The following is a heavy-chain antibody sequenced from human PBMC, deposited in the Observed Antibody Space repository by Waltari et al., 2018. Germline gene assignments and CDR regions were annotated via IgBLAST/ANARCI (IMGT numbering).Heavy chain of an antibody. CDR1: GFTFSNYL. J-gene: IGHJ4*02. Sequence: EVQLVESGGGLVQPGGSLRLSCAASGFTFSNYLMTWVSQAPGKGLEWVANIKQDGSEKYYVDSVKGRFTISRDNAKNSLYLQMNSLRAEDTAVYYCARGRATNDYWGQGTLVTVSS. CDR3: ARGRATNDY. CDR2: IKQDGSEK. V-gene: IGHV3-7*01.